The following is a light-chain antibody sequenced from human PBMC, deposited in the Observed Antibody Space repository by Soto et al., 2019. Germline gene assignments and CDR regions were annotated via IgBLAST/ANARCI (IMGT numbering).Light chain of an antibody. J-gene: IGLJ3*02. CDR2: RNN. V-gene: IGLV1-47*01. CDR1: SSNIGSNY. Sequence: QSMLTQPPSASGTPGQRVTLSCSGSSSNIGSNYVYWYQQLPGTAPKLLIYRNNQRPSGVPDRFSGSKSGTSASLAISGLRSEDEADYYCAAWDDSLSGWVFGGGTKVTVL. CDR3: AAWDDSLSGWV.